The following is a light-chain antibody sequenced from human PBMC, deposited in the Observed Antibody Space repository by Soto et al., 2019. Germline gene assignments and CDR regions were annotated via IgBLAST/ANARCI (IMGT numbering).Light chain of an antibody. J-gene: IGLJ7*02. CDR1: SSNIGAGYD. CDR3: QSYDSSLSGAV. V-gene: IGLV1-40*01. CDR2: GNS. Sequence: QAVVTQPPSVSGAPGQRVTISCTGSSSNIGAGYDVHWYQQLPGTAPKVLIYGNSNRPSGVPDRFSGSKSGTSASLAITGLQAEDEADYYCQSYDSSLSGAVFGGGTQLTAL.